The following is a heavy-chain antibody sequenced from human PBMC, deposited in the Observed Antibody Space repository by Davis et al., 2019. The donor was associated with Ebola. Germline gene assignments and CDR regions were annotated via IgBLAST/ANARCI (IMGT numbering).Heavy chain of an antibody. CDR2: VNDSGST. Sequence: SETLSLTCAVYGGSFSGYYWSWIRQPPEKGLEWIGEVNDSGSTNYNPSLKSRVTISVDTSKNQFSLKLSSVTAADTAVYYCARGLHYYDSSGYWVYWGQGTLVTVSS. CDR3: ARGLHYYDSSGYWVY. J-gene: IGHJ4*02. V-gene: IGHV4-34*01. CDR1: GGSFSGYY. D-gene: IGHD3-22*01.